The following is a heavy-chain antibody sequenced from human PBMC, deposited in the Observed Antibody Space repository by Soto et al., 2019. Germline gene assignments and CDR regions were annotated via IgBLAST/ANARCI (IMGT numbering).Heavy chain of an antibody. Sequence: EVQLLESGGGLVQPGGSLRLSCAASGFTLSSYVMSWVRQAPGKGLEWVSSITDSGGSTYYADSVKGRFTISRDNSKNTLYLQMNSLRAEDTAEYYCATPDGPDYWGQGALVTVSS. CDR1: GFTLSSYV. J-gene: IGHJ4*02. V-gene: IGHV3-23*01. CDR2: ITDSGGST. CDR3: ATPDGPDY.